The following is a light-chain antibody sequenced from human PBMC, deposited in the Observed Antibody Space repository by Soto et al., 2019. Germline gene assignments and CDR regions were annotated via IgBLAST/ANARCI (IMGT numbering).Light chain of an antibody. CDR2: DAS. Sequence: DIQMTQSPSTLSSSVGDRVTITCRASQSISSWLAWYQQKPGKAPKPLIYDASSLESGVPSRFSGSGSGTDFSLTISSLHPEDVATYYCQQVDSYPRTFGQGTKVDIK. CDR1: QSISSW. CDR3: QQVDSYPRT. V-gene: IGKV1-5*01. J-gene: IGKJ1*01.